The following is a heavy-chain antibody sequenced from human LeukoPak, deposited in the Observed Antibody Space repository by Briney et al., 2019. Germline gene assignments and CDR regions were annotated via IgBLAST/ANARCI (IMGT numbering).Heavy chain of an antibody. V-gene: IGHV4-34*01. CDR1: GGSFSGYY. J-gene: IGHJ5*02. Sequence: PSETLSLTCAVYGGSFSGYYWSWIRQPPGKGLEWIGEIDHSGSTNCNPSLKSRVTISVDTSKNQFSLKLSSVTAADTAVYYCARGHLPRGYNWFDPWGQGTLVTVSS. CDR2: IDHSGST. CDR3: ARGHLPRGYNWFDP.